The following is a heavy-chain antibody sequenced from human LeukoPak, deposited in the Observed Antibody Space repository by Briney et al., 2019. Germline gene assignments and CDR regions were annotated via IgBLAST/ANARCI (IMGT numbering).Heavy chain of an antibody. CDR2: IYSSGST. D-gene: IGHD2-2*01. CDR3: ARTYSTSSNFDH. J-gene: IGHJ4*02. CDR1: GGSISSYY. Sequence: SETLSLTCTVSGGSISSYYWSWIRQPPGKGLEWIGYIYSSGSTNYNPSLKSRVTISVDTSKEQFSLKLSSVTAADTALYYCARTYSTSSNFDHWGQGTLVTVSS. V-gene: IGHV4-4*09.